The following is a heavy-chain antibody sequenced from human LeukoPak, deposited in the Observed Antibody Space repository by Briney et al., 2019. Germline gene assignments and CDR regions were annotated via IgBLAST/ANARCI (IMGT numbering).Heavy chain of an antibody. D-gene: IGHD5-12*01. CDR2: IRSKVYGGTT. CDR1: GFTFGDYA. J-gene: IGHJ4*02. Sequence: PGRSLRLSCTASGFTFGDYAMSWFRQAPGKGLEWVGFIRSKVYGGTTEYAASVKGRFTISRDDSKSIAYLQMNSLKSEDTAVYYCVRYSGDADYWGQGTLVTVSS. CDR3: VRYSGDADY. V-gene: IGHV3-49*03.